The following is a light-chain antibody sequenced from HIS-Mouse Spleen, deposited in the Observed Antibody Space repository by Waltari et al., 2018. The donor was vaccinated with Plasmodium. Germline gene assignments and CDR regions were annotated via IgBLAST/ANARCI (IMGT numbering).Light chain of an antibody. CDR1: SGINVGTYR. J-gene: IGLJ2*01. CDR3: MIWHSSAVV. V-gene: IGLV5-45*03. CDR2: YKSDSDK. Sequence: QAVLTQPSSLSASPGASASLTCTLRSGINVGTYRIYWYQQKPGSPPQYPLRYKSDSDKQQGSGVPSRFSGSKEASANAGILLISGLQSEDEADYYCMIWHSSAVVFGGGTKLTVL.